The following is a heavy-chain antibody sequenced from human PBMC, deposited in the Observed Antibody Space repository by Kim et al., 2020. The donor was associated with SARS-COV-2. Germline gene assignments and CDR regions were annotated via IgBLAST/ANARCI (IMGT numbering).Heavy chain of an antibody. V-gene: IGHV3-9*01. D-gene: IGHD6-19*01. CDR2: ISWNSGSI. J-gene: IGHJ6*01. CDR1: GFTFDDYA. Sequence: GGSLRLSCAASGFTFDDYAMHWVRQAPGKGLEWVSGISWNSGSIGYADSVKGRFTISRDNAKNSLYLQMNSLRAEDTALYYCAKEAGTKYYYYYGMDVWG. CDR3: AKEAGTKYYYYYGMDV.